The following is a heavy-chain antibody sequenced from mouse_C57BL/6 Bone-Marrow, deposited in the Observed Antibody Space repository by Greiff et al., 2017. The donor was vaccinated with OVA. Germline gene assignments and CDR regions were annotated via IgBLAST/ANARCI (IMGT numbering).Heavy chain of an antibody. CDR1: GFNIKDYY. CDR2: IDPEDGET. V-gene: IGHV14-2*01. Sequence: EVKLQESGAELVKPGASVKLSCTASGFNIKDYYMHWVKQRTEQGLEWIGRIDPEDGETKYAPKFQGKAAITADTSSNTAYLQLSSLTSEDTAGYYCARSRGYGRLFDDWGQGTTLTVSS. J-gene: IGHJ2*01. D-gene: IGHD1-1*01. CDR3: ARSRGYGRLFDD.